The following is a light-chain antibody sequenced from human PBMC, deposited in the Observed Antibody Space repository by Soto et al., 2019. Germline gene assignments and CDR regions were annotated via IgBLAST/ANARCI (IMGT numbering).Light chain of an antibody. Sequence: DVQMTQSPSTLSASVGYRVTITCRASQGISNRLAWYQQKPGKAPKLLIYQASSLKSGVPSRFVGIGSVTEFTLTITSLQPDDFATYYCQQYNSHWTFGQGTKVEIK. CDR1: QGISNR. CDR2: QAS. J-gene: IGKJ1*01. CDR3: QQYNSHWT. V-gene: IGKV1-5*03.